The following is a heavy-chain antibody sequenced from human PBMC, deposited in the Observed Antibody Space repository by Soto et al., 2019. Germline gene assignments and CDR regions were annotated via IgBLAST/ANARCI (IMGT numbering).Heavy chain of an antibody. D-gene: IGHD3-10*01. CDR3: ARGSPYRWFGELYFDY. J-gene: IGHJ4*02. CDR1: GFTFSSYS. V-gene: IGHV3-21*01. Sequence: EVQLVESGGGLVKPGGSLRLSCAASGFTFSSYSMNWVRQAPGKGLEWVSSISSSSSYIYYADSVKGRFTISRDNAKNSLYLQMNSLRAEDTAVYYCARGSPYRWFGELYFDYWGQGTLVTVSS. CDR2: ISSSSSYI.